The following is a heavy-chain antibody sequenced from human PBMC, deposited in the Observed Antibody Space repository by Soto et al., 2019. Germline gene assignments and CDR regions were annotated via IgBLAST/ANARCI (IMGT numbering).Heavy chain of an antibody. V-gene: IGHV3-30-3*01. CDR2: ISYDGSNK. CDR3: ERGHIRPSDFAPRVIDY. J-gene: IGHJ4*02. D-gene: IGHD3-3*01. CDR1: GFTFSSYA. Sequence: QVQLVESGGGVVQPGRSLRLSCAASGFTFSSYAMHWVRQAPGKGLEWVAVISYDGSNKYYADSVKGRFTISRDNSKNTLYLQMNSLRAEDTAVYYCERGHIRPSDFAPRVIDYWGQGTLVTVSS.